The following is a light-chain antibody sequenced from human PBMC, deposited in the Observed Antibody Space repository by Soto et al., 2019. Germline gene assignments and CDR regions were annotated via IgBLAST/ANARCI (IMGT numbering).Light chain of an antibody. CDR2: AAS. J-gene: IGKJ2*01. CDR3: QQSLTIPYT. CDR1: QTISTH. Sequence: DIQMTQSPSSLSASVRDRVTITCRASQTISTHLNWYQQKPGKAPKLLIYAASTLQSGVPSRFSGSGSGTDFTLTINSLQPEDFATYYCQQSLTIPYTFGXG. V-gene: IGKV1-39*01.